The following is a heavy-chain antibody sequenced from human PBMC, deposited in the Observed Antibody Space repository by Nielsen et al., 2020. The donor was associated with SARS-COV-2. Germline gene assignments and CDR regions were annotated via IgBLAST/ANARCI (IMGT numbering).Heavy chain of an antibody. CDR2: ISSSSSYI. CDR1: GFTFSSYS. V-gene: IGHV3-21*01. CDR3: ARGRQLEYCSGGSCPYWYFDL. D-gene: IGHD2-15*01. J-gene: IGHJ2*01. Sequence: GESLKISCAASGFTFSSYSMNWVRQAPGKGLEWVSSISSSSSYIYYADSVKGRFTISRDNAKNSLYLQMNSLRAEDTAVYYCARGRQLEYCSGGSCPYWYFDLWGRGTLVTVSS.